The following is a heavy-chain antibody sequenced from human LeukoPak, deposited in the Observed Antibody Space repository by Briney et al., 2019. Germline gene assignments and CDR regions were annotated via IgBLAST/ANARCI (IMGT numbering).Heavy chain of an antibody. D-gene: IGHD3-22*01. V-gene: IGHV4-39*07. CDR2: INHSGST. CDR3: ARLHADPTFYDSSGSII. CDR1: GGSISSGGYY. Sequence: PSETLSLTCAVSGGSISSGGYYWSWIRQPPGKGLEWIGEINHSGSTYYNPSLKSRVTISIDTSKNQFSLRLSSVTAADTAVYYCARLHADPTFYDSSGSIIWGQGTMVTVSS. J-gene: IGHJ3*02.